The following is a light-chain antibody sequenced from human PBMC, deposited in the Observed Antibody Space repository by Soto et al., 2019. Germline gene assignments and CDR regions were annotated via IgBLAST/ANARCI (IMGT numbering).Light chain of an antibody. J-gene: IGKJ5*01. CDR3: QQRSNWPRT. V-gene: IGKV3-11*01. CDR1: QSVTSNY. CDR2: GAS. Sequence: IVLTQSPGTLSLSPGERATLFCRASQSVTSNYFAWYQQKPGQAPRLLIYGASNRATGIPARFSGSGSGTDFTLTISSLEPEDFAVYYCQQRSNWPRTFGQGTRLEIK.